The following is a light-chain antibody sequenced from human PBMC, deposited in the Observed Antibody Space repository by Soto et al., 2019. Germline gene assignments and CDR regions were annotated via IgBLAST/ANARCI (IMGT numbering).Light chain of an antibody. J-gene: IGLJ1*01. Sequence: QSALTQPASVSGSPGQSITISCTGTSSDVGGHNSVSWYRQDPGKAPKLMIYDVSNRPSGVSDRFSGSKSGNTASLTISGLQIEDKADYYCSSFTSSVTYVFGTGTKVTVL. CDR3: SSFTSSVTYV. V-gene: IGLV2-14*01. CDR2: DVS. CDR1: SSDVGGHNS.